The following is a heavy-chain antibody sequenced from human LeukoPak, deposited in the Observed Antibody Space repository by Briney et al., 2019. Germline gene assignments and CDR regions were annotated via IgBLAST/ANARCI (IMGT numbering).Heavy chain of an antibody. D-gene: IGHD5-18*01. Sequence: SETLSLTCTVSGGSISSYYWSWIRQPPGEGLEWIGYIYYSGSTNYNPSLKSRVTISVDTSKNQFSLKLSSVTAADTAVYYCARLCGDSWTTYYFDYWGQGTLVTVSS. CDR1: GGSISSYY. CDR3: ARLCGDSWTTYYFDY. J-gene: IGHJ4*02. CDR2: IYYSGST. V-gene: IGHV4-59*01.